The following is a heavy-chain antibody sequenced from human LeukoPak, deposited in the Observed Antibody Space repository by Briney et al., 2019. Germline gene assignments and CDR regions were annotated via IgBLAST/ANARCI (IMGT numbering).Heavy chain of an antibody. CDR1: GGTFSSYA. J-gene: IGHJ4*02. D-gene: IGHD3-22*01. Sequence: ASVKVSCKASGGTFSSYAIIWVRQAPGQGLEWMGWISAYNGYTHFAQKFQGRVTMTTDTSTSTAYMELRSLRSDDTAVYYCARGFPPRRNYDSSGYYSYYFDHWGQGTLVTVSS. V-gene: IGHV1-18*01. CDR3: ARGFPPRRNYDSSGYYSYYFDH. CDR2: ISAYNGYT.